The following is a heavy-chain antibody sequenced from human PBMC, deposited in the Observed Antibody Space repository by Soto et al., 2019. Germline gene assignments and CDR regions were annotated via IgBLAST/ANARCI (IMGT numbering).Heavy chain of an antibody. CDR1: GFTFNTNA. CDR3: AKEVATSFDY. V-gene: IGHV3-30-3*01. CDR2: ISSDGSNK. D-gene: IGHD5-12*01. J-gene: IGHJ4*02. Sequence: GGSLRLSCAASGFTFNTNAMHWVRQAPGKGLEWVAVISSDGSNKDYADSVKGRFTISRDNSKNTLYLQMNSVRVEDTAVYYCAKEVATSFDYWGQGTLVTVSS.